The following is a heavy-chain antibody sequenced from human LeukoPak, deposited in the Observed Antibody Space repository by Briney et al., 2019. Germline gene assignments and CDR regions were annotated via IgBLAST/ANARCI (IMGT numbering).Heavy chain of an antibody. CDR3: ARNYDFWSGYLDY. D-gene: IGHD3-3*01. Sequence: TSETLSLTCTVSGGSIRSSSYYWGWIRQPPGKGLEWIGTVYYSGSTHYCPSLESRVTTSGDTSKNQCSLKLTSVTAADTAVYYCARNYDFWSGYLDYWGQGTLITVSS. V-gene: IGHV4-39*07. J-gene: IGHJ4*02. CDR1: GGSIRSSSYY. CDR2: VYYSGST.